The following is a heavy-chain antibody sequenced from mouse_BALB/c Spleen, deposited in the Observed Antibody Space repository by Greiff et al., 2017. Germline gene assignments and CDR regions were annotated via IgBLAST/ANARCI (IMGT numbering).Heavy chain of an antibody. CDR2: ISYSGST. CDR1: GYSITSDYA. CDR3: ARNSYYYGSSTGYFDV. D-gene: IGHD1-1*01. J-gene: IGHJ1*01. V-gene: IGHV3-2*02. Sequence: EVKLMESGPGLVKPSQSLSLTCTVTGYSITSDYAWNWIRQFPGNKLEWMGYISYSGSTSYNPSLKSRISITRDTSKNQFFLQLNSVTTEDTATYYCARNSYYYGSSTGYFDVWGAGTTVTVSS.